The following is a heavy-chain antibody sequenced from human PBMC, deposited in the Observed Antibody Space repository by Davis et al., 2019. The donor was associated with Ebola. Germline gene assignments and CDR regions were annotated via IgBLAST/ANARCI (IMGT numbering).Heavy chain of an antibody. CDR1: GFTFGSYL. V-gene: IGHV3-74*01. Sequence: HTGGSLRLSCAASGFTFGSYLMHWVRQVPGKGLVWVSRINIDGSSTIYADSVEGRFTISRDNAKNTLYLEMNSLRAEDTAIYYCGRGALFGIPAGTIDSWGQGTLVTVSS. D-gene: IGHD3-16*01. J-gene: IGHJ4*02. CDR2: INIDGSST. CDR3: GRGALFGIPAGTIDS.